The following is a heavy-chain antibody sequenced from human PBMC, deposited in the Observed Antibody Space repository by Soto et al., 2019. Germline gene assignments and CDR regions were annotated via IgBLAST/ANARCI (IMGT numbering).Heavy chain of an antibody. J-gene: IGHJ4*02. CDR2: IYYSGST. V-gene: IGHV4-61*01. CDR1: GGSVSSGSYY. CDR3: ASEAAAGDDY. D-gene: IGHD6-13*01. Sequence: SETLSLTCTVSGGSVSSGSYYWSWIRQPPGKGLEWIGYIYYSGSTNYNPSLKSRVTISVDTSKNQFSLKLSSVTAADTAVYYCASEAAAGDDYWGQGTLVTVSS.